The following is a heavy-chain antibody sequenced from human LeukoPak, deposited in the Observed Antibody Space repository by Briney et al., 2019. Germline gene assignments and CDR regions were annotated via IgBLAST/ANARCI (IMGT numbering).Heavy chain of an antibody. D-gene: IGHD3-16*01. CDR2: MNPNSGNT. CDR3: ARKPWVWGGFELFDY. V-gene: IGHV1-8*02. Sequence: ASVKVSCKASGYTFTGYYIHWVRQAPGQGLELMGSMNPNSGNTGYAQKFQGRVTMTRNTSISTAYMELSSLRSEDTAVYYCARKPWVWGGFELFDYWGQGTLVTVSS. J-gene: IGHJ4*02. CDR1: GYTFTGYY.